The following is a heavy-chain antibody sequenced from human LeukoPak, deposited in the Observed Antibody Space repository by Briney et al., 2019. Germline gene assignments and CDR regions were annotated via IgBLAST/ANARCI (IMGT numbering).Heavy chain of an antibody. D-gene: IGHD3/OR15-3a*01. CDR2: IYYSGNT. Sequence: SETLSLTCTVSGVSISSSNSYWGWIRQPPGKGLEWIGSIYYSGNTYYNASLKSQVSISIDTSKSQFSLRLTSVTAADTAVYYCARQTGSGLFILPGGQGTLVTVSS. CDR3: ARQTGSGLFILP. V-gene: IGHV4-39*01. CDR1: GVSISSSNSY. J-gene: IGHJ4*02.